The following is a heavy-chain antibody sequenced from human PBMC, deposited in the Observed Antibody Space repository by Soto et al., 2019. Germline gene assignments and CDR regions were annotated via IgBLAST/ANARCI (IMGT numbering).Heavy chain of an antibody. CDR2: ISGSGTST. V-gene: IGHV3-23*04. D-gene: IGHD3-3*01. Sequence: EVQLVESGGGLVQPGRSLRLSCAASGFILSSSAMSWVRQAPGKGLEWVSAISGSGTSTYYADSVKGRFTISGDSSKNTVYLHMNSLRVEDTALYYCAKGPTIFGVVITFEYYYGMDVWGQGTTVTVSS. J-gene: IGHJ6*02. CDR3: AKGPTIFGVVITFEYYYGMDV. CDR1: GFILSSSA.